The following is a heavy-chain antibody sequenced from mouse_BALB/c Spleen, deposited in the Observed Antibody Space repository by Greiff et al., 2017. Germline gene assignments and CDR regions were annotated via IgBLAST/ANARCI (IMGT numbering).Heavy chain of an antibody. CDR1: GFTFSSFG. D-gene: IGHD2-4*01. CDR3: ARWGLRRGFYAMDY. Sequence: EVNVVESGGGLVQPGGSRKLSCAASGFTFSSFGMHWVRQAPEKGLEWVAYISSGSSTIYYADTVKGRFTISRDNPKNTLFLQMTSLRSEDTAMYYCARWGLRRGFYAMDYWGQGTSVTVSS. V-gene: IGHV5-17*02. CDR2: ISSGSSTI. J-gene: IGHJ4*01.